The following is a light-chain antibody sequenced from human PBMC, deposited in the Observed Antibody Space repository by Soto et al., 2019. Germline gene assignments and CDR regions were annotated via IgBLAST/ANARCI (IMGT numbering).Light chain of an antibody. CDR1: QSVSSN. Sequence: THAPATLSQSPGERSSLSGGASQSVSSNLAWYQQKPGQAPRLLIYGASARASGIPDRFSGSGSGTDFTLTISRLESEDFAVYYCQEYNSSPYTFGQGTKVDIK. V-gene: IGKV3D-15*01. CDR2: GAS. J-gene: IGKJ1*01. CDR3: QEYNSSPYT.